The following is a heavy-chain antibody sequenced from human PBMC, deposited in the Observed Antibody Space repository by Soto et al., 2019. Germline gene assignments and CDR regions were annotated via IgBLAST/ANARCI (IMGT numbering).Heavy chain of an antibody. CDR2: ISSSGSTI. D-gene: IGHD3-3*01. CDR1: GFTFSDHY. V-gene: IGHV3-11*01. J-gene: IGHJ2*01. CDR3: ARSGDDFWSGYYSGWYFDL. Sequence: GGSLRLSCAASGFTFSDHYMSWIRQAPGKGLEWVSYISSSGSTIYYADSVKGRFTISRDNAKNSLYLQMNSLRAEDTAVYYCARSGDDFWSGYYSGWYFDLWGRGTLVTVSS.